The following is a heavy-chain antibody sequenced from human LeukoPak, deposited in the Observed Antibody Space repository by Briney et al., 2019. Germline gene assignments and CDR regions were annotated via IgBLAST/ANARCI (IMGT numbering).Heavy chain of an antibody. Sequence: SETLSLTCTVSGGSISSSSYYWGWIRQPPGKGLEWIGSIYYSGSTYYNPSLKSRVTISVDTSKNQLSLKLSSVTAADTAVYYCARQVGSGWYLYWFDPWGQGTLVTVSS. CDR2: IYYSGST. D-gene: IGHD6-19*01. V-gene: IGHV4-39*01. CDR3: ARQVGSGWYLYWFDP. J-gene: IGHJ5*02. CDR1: GGSISSSSYY.